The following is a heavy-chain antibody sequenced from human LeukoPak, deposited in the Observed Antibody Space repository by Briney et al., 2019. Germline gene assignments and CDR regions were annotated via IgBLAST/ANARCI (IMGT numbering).Heavy chain of an antibody. Sequence: PGGSLRLSCAASGFTFSSYGMHWVRQAPGKGLEWVAFIRYDGSNKYYADSVKGRFTISRDNSKNTLYLQMNSLRAEDTAVYYCATGYCTNGVCRRYYFDYWGQGTLVTVSS. D-gene: IGHD2-8*01. CDR1: GFTFSSYG. J-gene: IGHJ4*02. V-gene: IGHV3-30*02. CDR3: ATGYCTNGVCRRYYFDY. CDR2: IRYDGSNK.